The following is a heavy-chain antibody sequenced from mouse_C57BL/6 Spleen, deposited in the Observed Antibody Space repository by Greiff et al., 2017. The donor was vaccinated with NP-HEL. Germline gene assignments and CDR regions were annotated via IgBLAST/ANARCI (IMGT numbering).Heavy chain of an antibody. CDR2: IYPGSGNT. D-gene: IGHD4-1*01. CDR1: GYSFTSYY. Sequence: QVQLQQSGPELVKPGASVKISCKASGYSFTSYYIHWVKQRPGQGLEWIGWIYPGSGNTKYNEKFKGKATLTADTSSSTAYMQLSSLTSEDSAVYYCASGNWDGWFAYWGQGTLVTVSA. V-gene: IGHV1-66*01. J-gene: IGHJ3*01. CDR3: ASGNWDGWFAY.